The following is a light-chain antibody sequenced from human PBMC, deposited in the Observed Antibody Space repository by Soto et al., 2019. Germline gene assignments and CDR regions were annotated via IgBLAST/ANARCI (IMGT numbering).Light chain of an antibody. CDR2: DTS. J-gene: IGKJ2*01. V-gene: IGKV3-20*01. Sequence: EIVLTQSPGPLSLSPGERATLSCRASQSVISNYLAWYQQKPGQAPSLLIYDTSSRAPGIPDRFSVSGSGTDFTLTISRLEPEDFAVYYCQHYGSSPYTFGQGTKLEIK. CDR1: QSVISNY. CDR3: QHYGSSPYT.